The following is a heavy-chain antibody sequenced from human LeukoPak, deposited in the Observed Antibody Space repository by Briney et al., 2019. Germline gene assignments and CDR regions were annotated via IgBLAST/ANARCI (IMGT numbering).Heavy chain of an antibody. Sequence: GGSLRLSCVASGFTFSSYAMSWVRQAPGKGLEWVSTVSGSGGSTYYADSVKGRFTISRDNSKNTLYLQMNSLRAEDTAVYYCAKDWDSSGWYYWGQGTLVTVSS. J-gene: IGHJ4*02. CDR1: GFTFSSYA. CDR3: AKDWDSSGWYY. D-gene: IGHD6-19*01. CDR2: VSGSGGST. V-gene: IGHV3-23*01.